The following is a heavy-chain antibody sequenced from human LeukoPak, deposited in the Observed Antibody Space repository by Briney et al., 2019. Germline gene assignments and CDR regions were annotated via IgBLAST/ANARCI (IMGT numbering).Heavy chain of an antibody. V-gene: IGHV1-69*13. Sequence: SLNVSCKASGGTFSSYSISWVRQAPGPGLEWMGGIIPFFGTGNYAQKLKDRVRITADESTSTAYMELSSLRAEDTAVYYCARNYGSGRYSLRYWGQGTLVIVSS. CDR2: IIPFFGTG. CDR1: GGTFSSYS. D-gene: IGHD3-10*01. CDR3: ARNYGSGRYSLRY. J-gene: IGHJ4*02.